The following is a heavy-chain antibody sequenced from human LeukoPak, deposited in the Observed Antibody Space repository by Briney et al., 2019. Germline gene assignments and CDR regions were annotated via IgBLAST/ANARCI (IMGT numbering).Heavy chain of an antibody. CDR1: GFTFSGYS. J-gene: IGHJ3*01. V-gene: IGHV3-21*03. D-gene: IGHD3-9*01. CDR2: ITSSGSSM. CDR3: TRDIDDVLTGDDAFDV. Sequence: GGSLRLSCAGSGFTFSGYSLNWVRQAPGKGLEWVSSITSSGSSMYYADSVKGRFTISRDNAESSVCLQMNSLRVDDTGLYYCTRDIDDVLTGDDAFDVWGQGTVVTVSS.